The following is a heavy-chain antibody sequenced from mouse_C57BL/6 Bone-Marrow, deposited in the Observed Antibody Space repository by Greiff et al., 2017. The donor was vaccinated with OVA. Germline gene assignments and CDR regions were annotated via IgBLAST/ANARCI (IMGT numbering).Heavy chain of an antibody. D-gene: IGHD2-1*01. J-gene: IGHJ4*01. V-gene: IGHV5-9-1*02. CDR1: GFTFSSYA. CDR3: TMLLDAMDY. CDR2: ISSGGDYI. Sequence: EVKVEESGEGLVKPGGSLKLSCAASGFTFSSYAMSWVRQTPEKRLEWVAYISSGGDYIYYADTVKGRFTISRDNARNTLYLQMSSLKSEDTAMYYCTMLLDAMDYWGQGTSVTVSS.